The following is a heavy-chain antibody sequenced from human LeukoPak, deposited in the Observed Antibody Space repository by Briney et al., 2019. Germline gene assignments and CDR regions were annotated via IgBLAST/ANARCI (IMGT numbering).Heavy chain of an antibody. CDR1: GGTFSSYA. V-gene: IGHV1-69*04. Sequence: ASVKVSCQASGGTFSSYAISWVRQAPGQGLEWMGRIIPILGIANYAQKFQGRVTITADKSTSTAYMELSSLRSEDTAVYYCARGLPIAVAVRVYYFDYWGQGTLVTVSS. J-gene: IGHJ4*02. CDR2: IIPILGIA. D-gene: IGHD6-19*01. CDR3: ARGLPIAVAVRVYYFDY.